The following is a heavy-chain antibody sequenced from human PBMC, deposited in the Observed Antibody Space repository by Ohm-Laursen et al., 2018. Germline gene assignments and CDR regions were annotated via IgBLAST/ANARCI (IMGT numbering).Heavy chain of an antibody. D-gene: IGHD6-25*01. CDR3: AKDGSARYYYYYGMDV. CDR2: ISYDGSNK. J-gene: IGHJ6*02. Sequence: SLRLSCAASGFTFTNYGIHWVRQAPGKGLEWVAVISYDGSNKYYADSVKGRFTISRDNSKDTLYLQMNSLRAEDTAVYYCAKDGSARYYYYYGMDVWGQGTTVTVSS. V-gene: IGHV3-30*18. CDR1: GFTFTNYG.